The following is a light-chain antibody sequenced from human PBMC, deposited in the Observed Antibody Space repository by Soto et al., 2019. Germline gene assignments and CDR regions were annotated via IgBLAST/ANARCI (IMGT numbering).Light chain of an antibody. CDR2: DVS. CDR1: SNDVGAYNY. J-gene: IGLJ1*01. V-gene: IGLV2-14*03. Sequence: QSLLTHPASLSGSPGQSIPVPCPGTSNDVGAYNYVSWYQQHPGTAPKLMIYDVSNRPSGVSNRFSGSKSGNTASLTISGLQAEDEADYYCTSYTSSRTYVFGTGTKVTVL. CDR3: TSYTSSRTYV.